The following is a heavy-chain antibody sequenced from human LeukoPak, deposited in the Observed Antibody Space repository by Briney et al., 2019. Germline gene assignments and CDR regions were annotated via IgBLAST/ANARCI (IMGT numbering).Heavy chain of an antibody. D-gene: IGHD2-2*01. CDR3: AKDGCSGTSCYSDY. V-gene: IGHV3-30*02. CDR2: IRYDGSNK. Sequence: GGSLRLSCAASGFTFSSYGMHWVRQAPGKGLEWVAFIRYDGSNKYYADSVKGRFTISRDNSKNTLYLQMNSLRAEDTAVYYCAKDGCSGTSCYSDYWGQGTLVTVSS. J-gene: IGHJ4*02. CDR1: GFTFSSYG.